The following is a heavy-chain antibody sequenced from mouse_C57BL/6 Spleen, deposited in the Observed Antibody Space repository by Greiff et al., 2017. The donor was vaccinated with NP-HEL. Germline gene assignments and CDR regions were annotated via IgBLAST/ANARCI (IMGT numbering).Heavy chain of an antibody. J-gene: IGHJ2*01. V-gene: IGHV5-4*03. CDR1: GFTFSSYA. CDR3: ARGRYYGSSSPSYYFDY. D-gene: IGHD1-1*01. CDR2: ISDGGSYT. Sequence: EVKLVESGGGLVKPGGSLKLSCAASGFTFSSYAMSWVRQTPEKRLEWVATISDGGSYTYYPDNVKGRFTISRDNAKNNLYLQMSHLKSEDTAMYYCARGRYYGSSSPSYYFDYWGQGTTLTVSS.